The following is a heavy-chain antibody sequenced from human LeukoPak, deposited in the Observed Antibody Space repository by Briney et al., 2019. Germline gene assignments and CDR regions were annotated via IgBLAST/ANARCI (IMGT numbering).Heavy chain of an antibody. J-gene: IGHJ4*02. CDR1: GGTFSSYA. CDR3: ASGYCSTTSCYVNPYFDY. Sequence: ASVKVSCKASGGTFSSYAIHWVRQAPGQGLEWMGGIIRVFSTTNYAQKFQGRVTISADESTSTAYMELSSLRSEDTAVYYCASGYCSTTSCYVNPYFDYWGQGTLVTVFS. V-gene: IGHV1-69*13. D-gene: IGHD2-2*03. CDR2: IIRVFSTT.